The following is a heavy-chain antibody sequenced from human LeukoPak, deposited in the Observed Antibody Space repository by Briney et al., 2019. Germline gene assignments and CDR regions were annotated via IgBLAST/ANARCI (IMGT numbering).Heavy chain of an antibody. CDR3: ARGGGDYSTYSQLNDYYFDS. J-gene: IGHJ4*02. Sequence: ASVKVSCKASGYTFTSYALNWVRQAPGQGLEWMGWININTGNPTYARGFTGRFVFSLDTSVNTAYLQISSLKAEDTAVYYCARGGGDYSTYSQLNDYYFDSWGQGTLVTVSS. V-gene: IGHV7-4-1*02. CDR2: ININTGNP. CDR1: GYTFTSYA. D-gene: IGHD4-11*01.